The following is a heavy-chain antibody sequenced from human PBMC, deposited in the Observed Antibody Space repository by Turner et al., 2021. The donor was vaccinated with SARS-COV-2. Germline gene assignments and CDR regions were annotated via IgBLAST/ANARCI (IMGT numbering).Heavy chain of an antibody. D-gene: IGHD2-15*01. CDR3: ARADKLTDWFDP. CDR1: GYTFTSYD. V-gene: IGHV1-8*01. J-gene: IGHJ5*02. Sequence: QVQLVQSGAAVTQPGASVTVSCKASGYTFTSYDIKWVRQATGKGLEWMGWMNPNSGNTGYAQKVQGRVTMTRNTSISTAYMELSSLRSEDTAVYYGARADKLTDWFDPWGQGTLVTVSS. CDR2: MNPNSGNT.